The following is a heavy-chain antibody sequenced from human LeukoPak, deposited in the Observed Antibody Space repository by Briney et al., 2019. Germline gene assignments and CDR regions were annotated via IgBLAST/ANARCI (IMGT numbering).Heavy chain of an antibody. J-gene: IGHJ4*02. CDR3: EKGEGLGQTLDY. V-gene: IGHV3-43D*03. CDR1: GFTFDDYA. Sequence: GGSLRLSCAASGFTFDDYAMHWVRQAPGKGLEWVSLISWDGGTTYYADSVRGRFTISRDNSKNSLYLHMNSLRTEDTALYYCEKGEGLGQTLDYWGQGTLVTVSS. CDR2: ISWDGGTT.